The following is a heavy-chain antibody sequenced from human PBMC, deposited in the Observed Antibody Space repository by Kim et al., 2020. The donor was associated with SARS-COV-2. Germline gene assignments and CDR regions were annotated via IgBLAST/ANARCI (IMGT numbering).Heavy chain of an antibody. J-gene: IGHJ4*02. CDR1: GGSFSGYY. CDR3: ARSGGSGWYSY. CDR2: INHSGST. Sequence: SETLSLTCAVYGGSFSGYYWSWIRQPPGKGLEWIGEINHSGSTNYNPSLKSRVTISVDTSKNQFSLKLSSVTAADTAVYYCARSGGSGWYSYWGQGTLVTVSS. D-gene: IGHD6-19*01. V-gene: IGHV4-34*01.